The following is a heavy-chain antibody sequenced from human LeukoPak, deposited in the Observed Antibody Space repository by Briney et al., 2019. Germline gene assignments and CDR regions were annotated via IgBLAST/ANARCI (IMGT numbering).Heavy chain of an antibody. V-gene: IGHV3-15*01. CDR1: GFTFRNAW. CDR3: AKDLWKYQLRTLDY. Sequence: GGSLRLSCAASGFTFRNAWMSWVRQAPGKGLEWVGRIKSNSAGGTTDYAAPVKSRFTISRDHSKNTLYLQMNSLRAEDTALYYCAKDLWKYQLRTLDYWGQGTLVTVSS. D-gene: IGHD2-2*01. J-gene: IGHJ4*02. CDR2: IKSNSAGGTT.